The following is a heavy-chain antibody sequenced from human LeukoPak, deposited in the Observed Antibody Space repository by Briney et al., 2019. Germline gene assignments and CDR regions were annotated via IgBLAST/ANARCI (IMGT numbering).Heavy chain of an antibody. V-gene: IGHV3-23*01. D-gene: IGHD3-10*01. CDR1: GFTFSSYA. Sequence: GGSLRLSCAASGFTFSSYAMSWVRQAPGKGLEWVSAISGSGSSTYYADSVKGRFTISRDNSKSTLYLQMNSLRAEDTAVYYCAKRGIVGYYGSGSYYSKLDYWGQGTPVTVSS. CDR3: AKRGIVGYYGSGSYYSKLDY. CDR2: ISGSGSST. J-gene: IGHJ4*02.